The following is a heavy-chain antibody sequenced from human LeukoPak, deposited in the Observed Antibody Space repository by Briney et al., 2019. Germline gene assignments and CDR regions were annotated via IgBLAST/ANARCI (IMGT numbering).Heavy chain of an antibody. CDR1: GGTFSSYG. CDR3: ARPPRDYYASGSLDEFFQH. J-gene: IGHJ1*01. D-gene: IGHD3-10*01. CDR2: IIPILGIP. Sequence: ASVKVSCKASGGTFSSYGISWVRQAPGQGLEWMGRIIPILGIPNYAQKFQGRVTITADKSTSTAYMELSSLRSEDTAVYYCARPPRDYYASGSLDEFFQHWGQGTLVTVSS. V-gene: IGHV1-69*04.